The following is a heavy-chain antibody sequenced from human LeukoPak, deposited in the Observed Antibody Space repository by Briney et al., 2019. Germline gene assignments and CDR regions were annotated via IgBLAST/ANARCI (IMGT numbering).Heavy chain of an antibody. V-gene: IGHV4-59*01. CDR3: ARVYGRAFDY. CDR1: GGSISSYY. D-gene: IGHD2-15*01. CDR2: IYYSGST. J-gene: IGHJ4*02. Sequence: PSETLSLTCTVSGGSISSYYWSCIRQPPGKGLEWIGYIYYSGSTNYNPSLKSRVTISVYTSKNQFSLKLSSVTAADTAFYYCARVYGRAFDYWGQGTLVTVSS.